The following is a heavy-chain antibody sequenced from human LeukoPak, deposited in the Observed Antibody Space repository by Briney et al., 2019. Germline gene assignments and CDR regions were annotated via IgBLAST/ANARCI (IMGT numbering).Heavy chain of an antibody. CDR1: GGSFSGYY. CDR3: ARGRSRRITFGGVIARNTNFDY. Sequence: PSETLSLTCAVYGGSFSGYYWSWIRQPPGKGLEWIGEINHSGSTNYNPSPKSRVTISVDTSKNQFSLKLSSVTAADTAVYYCARGRSRRITFGGVIARNTNFDYWGQGTLVTVSS. V-gene: IGHV4-34*01. J-gene: IGHJ4*02. CDR2: INHSGST. D-gene: IGHD3-16*02.